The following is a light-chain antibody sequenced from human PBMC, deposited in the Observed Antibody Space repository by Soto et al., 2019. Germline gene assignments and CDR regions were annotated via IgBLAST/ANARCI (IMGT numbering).Light chain of an antibody. Sequence: QSVLTQPPSASGSPGQSVTISCTGTSSDVGGYNYVSWYQQHPGKAPKLMIYEVNKRPSGVPDRFSGSKSGNTASLTVSGLQAEDEADYYCSSYAGSNNHVVFGGGTKVTVL. CDR2: EVN. J-gene: IGLJ2*01. CDR3: SSYAGSNNHVV. CDR1: SSDVGGYNY. V-gene: IGLV2-8*01.